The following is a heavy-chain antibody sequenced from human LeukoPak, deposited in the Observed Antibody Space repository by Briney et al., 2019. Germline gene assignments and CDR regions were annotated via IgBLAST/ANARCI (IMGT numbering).Heavy chain of an antibody. CDR1: GFTFDDYD. Sequence: GGPLTLSCAPSGFTFDDYDIHCVPHAPRKGLEWVSLISGDCGSTYYADYVKGRFTIDRDKSKISLYMQMNSLRTEDTSLYYCAKDIWGGGALDIWGQGTMVTVSS. CDR2: ISGDCGST. D-gene: IGHD3-3*01. J-gene: IGHJ3*02. CDR3: AKDIWGGGALDI. V-gene: IGHV3-43*02.